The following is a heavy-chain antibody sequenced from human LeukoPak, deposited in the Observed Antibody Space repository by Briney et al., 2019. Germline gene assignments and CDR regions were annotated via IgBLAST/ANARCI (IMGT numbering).Heavy chain of an antibody. V-gene: IGHV1-18*01. CDR2: ISAYNGNT. CDR1: GYTFTSYG. CDR3: ARQGRGYYDSSGYYLLWYFDL. J-gene: IGHJ2*01. D-gene: IGHD3-22*01. Sequence: GASVKVSCKASGYTFTSYGISWVRQAPGQGLEWMGWISAYNGNTNYAQKLQGRVTMTTDTSTSTAYMELRSLRSDDTAVYYCARQGRGYYDSSGYYLLWYFDLWGRGTLVTVSS.